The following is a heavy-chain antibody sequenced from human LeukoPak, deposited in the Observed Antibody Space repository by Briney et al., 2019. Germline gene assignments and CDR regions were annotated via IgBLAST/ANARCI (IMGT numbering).Heavy chain of an antibody. CDR1: GYTFTGYY. V-gene: IGHV1-2*02. CDR3: ARGPNHYYYMDF. CDR2: INPDGGVT. D-gene: IGHD2-8*01. Sequence: ASVKVSCKASGYTFTGYYIHWVRQAPGQGLEWMGWINPDGGVTKSAQNFQGRVTMTRDKSINTVYMELSGLTSDDTALYYCARGPNHYYYMDFWGTGTTVSVSS. J-gene: IGHJ6*03.